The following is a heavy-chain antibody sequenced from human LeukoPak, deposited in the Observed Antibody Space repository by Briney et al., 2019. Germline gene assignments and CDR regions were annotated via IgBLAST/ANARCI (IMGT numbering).Heavy chain of an antibody. CDR2: IRYDGGNK. D-gene: IGHD3-22*01. J-gene: IGHJ3*02. CDR1: GLTFSSYG. V-gene: IGHV3-30*02. CDR3: AKDLKRWSSGYYSFDI. Sequence: GGSLRLSCAASGLTFSSYGMHWVRQAPGKGLEWVTFIRYDGGNKYYADSVKGRFTISRDNSKNTLYLQMNSPRAEDTAVYYCAKDLKRWSSGYYSFDIWGQGTMVTVSS.